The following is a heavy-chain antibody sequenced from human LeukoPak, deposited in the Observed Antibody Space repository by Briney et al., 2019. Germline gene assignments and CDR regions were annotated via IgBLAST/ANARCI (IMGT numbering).Heavy chain of an antibody. CDR1: GGSVSSSNW. D-gene: IGHD3-22*01. CDR3: ARRRIHYDSSGVPSLYFDY. CDR2: IYHSGST. J-gene: IGHJ4*02. Sequence: SETLSLTCAVSGGSVSSSNWWSWVRPPPGKGLEWIGEIYHSGSTNYNPSLKSRVTISVDKSKNQFSLKLSSVTAADTAVYYCARRRIHYDSSGVPSLYFDYWGQGTLVTVSS. V-gene: IGHV4-4*02.